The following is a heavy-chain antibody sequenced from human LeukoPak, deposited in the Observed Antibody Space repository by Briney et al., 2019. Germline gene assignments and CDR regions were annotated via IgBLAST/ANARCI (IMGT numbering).Heavy chain of an antibody. V-gene: IGHV3-30-3*01. CDR1: GFTFSSYA. CDR3: ASDMSYSGYYIDY. D-gene: IGHD3-3*01. J-gene: IGHJ4*01. CDR2: ISYDGSNK. Sequence: PGGSLRLSCVASGFTFSSYAMHWVRQARGKGLEWVALISYDGSNKYYADSVKGRFTISRDNSKNTLYLQVNSLSPEDTAVYYCASDMSYSGYYIDYWGHGTLVTVSS.